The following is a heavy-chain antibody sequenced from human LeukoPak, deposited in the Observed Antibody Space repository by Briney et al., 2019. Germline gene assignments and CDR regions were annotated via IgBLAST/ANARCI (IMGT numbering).Heavy chain of an antibody. CDR2: ISSSSSYI. CDR3: ARDANIVVVAAAMGWYYY. D-gene: IGHD2-2*01. Sequence: KPGGSLRLSCAASGFTFSSYSMNWVRQAPGKGLEWVSSISSSSSYIYYADSVKGRFTISRDNAKNSLYLQMNSLRAEDTAVYYCARDANIVVVAAAMGWYYYWGEGTLVTVSS. J-gene: IGHJ4*02. V-gene: IGHV3-21*01. CDR1: GFTFSSYS.